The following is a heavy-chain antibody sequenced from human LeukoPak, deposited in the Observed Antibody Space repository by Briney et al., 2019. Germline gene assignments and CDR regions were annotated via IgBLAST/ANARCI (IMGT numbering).Heavy chain of an antibody. J-gene: IGHJ6*03. CDR3: AKFYYYDTTGYPDYYMDV. V-gene: IGHV4-38-2*01. CDR2: IYNSGST. Sequence: PSETLSLTCAVSGYSINSDYYWGWLRQPPDKGLECTGIIYNSGSTYYTPSLKSRFTISLDTSKNQFSLKVTTVTAADTAVYYCAKFYYYDTTGYPDYYMDVWGKGTTVTVSS. D-gene: IGHD3-22*01. CDR1: GYSINSDYY.